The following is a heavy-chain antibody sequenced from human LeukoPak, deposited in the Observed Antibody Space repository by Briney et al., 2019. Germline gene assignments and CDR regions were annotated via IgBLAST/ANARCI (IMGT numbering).Heavy chain of an antibody. J-gene: IGHJ4*02. CDR2: ISSSSSYI. V-gene: IGHV3-21*01. D-gene: IGHD1-26*01. CDR3: ARAGGSYADY. CDR1: GFTFSSYS. Sequence: GGCLRLSCAASGFTFSSYSMNWVRQAPGKGLEWVSSISSSSSYIYYADSVKGRFTISRDNAKNSLYLQMNSLRAEDTAVYYCARAGGSYADYWGQGTLVTVSS.